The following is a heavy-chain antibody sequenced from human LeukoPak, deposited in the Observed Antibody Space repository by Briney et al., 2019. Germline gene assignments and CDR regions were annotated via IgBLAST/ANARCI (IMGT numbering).Heavy chain of an antibody. D-gene: IGHD3-16*01. J-gene: IGHJ3*02. V-gene: IGHV4-59*08. CDR3: ARRTGEGAFDI. CDR2: IYYSGTT. Sequence: SETLSLTCTVPGGSLSTYFWTWIRQPPGKGLEWIGYIYYSGTTNYHPSLESRVTISVDTSKNQFSLKLNSVTAADTAVYYCARRTGEGAFDIWGQGTMVTVSS. CDR1: GGSLSTYF.